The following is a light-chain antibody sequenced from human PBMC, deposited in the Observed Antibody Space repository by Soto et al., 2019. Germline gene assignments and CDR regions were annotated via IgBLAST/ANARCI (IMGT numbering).Light chain of an antibody. CDR2: EVS. CDR3: SSYTTSSTRV. V-gene: IGLV2-14*01. Sequence: ALTQPASVSGSPGQSIAISCTGSSSDVGIYNYVSWYQQHPGKVPKLIIYEVSNRPSGVSNRFSGSKSGNTASLTISGLQAEDEADYYCSSYTTSSTRVFGTGTKVTVL. CDR1: SSDVGIYNY. J-gene: IGLJ1*01.